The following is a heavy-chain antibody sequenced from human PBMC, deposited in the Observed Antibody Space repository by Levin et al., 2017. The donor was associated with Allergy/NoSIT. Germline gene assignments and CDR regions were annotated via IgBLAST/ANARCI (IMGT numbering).Heavy chain of an antibody. D-gene: IGHD6-13*01. V-gene: IGHV3-53*01. CDR2: IYSGGST. Sequence: GASVKVSCAASGFTVSSNYMSWVRQAPGKGLEWVSVIYSGGSTYYVDSVKGRFTISRDNSKNTLYLQMNSLRAEDTAVYYCAAYSANSDYWGQGTLVTVSS. J-gene: IGHJ4*02. CDR3: AAYSANSDY. CDR1: GFTVSSNY.